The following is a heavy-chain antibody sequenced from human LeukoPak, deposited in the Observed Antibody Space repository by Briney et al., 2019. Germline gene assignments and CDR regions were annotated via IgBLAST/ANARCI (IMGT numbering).Heavy chain of an antibody. CDR1: GGSISSYY. Sequence: SETLSLTCTVSGGSISSYYWSWIRQPPGKGLEWIGYIYYSGSTNYNPSLKSRVTISVGTSKNQFSLKLSSVTAADTAVYYCARVTVAAAAGGFDYWGQGTLVTVSS. CDR3: ARVTVAAAAGGFDY. D-gene: IGHD6-13*01. V-gene: IGHV4-59*01. J-gene: IGHJ4*02. CDR2: IYYSGST.